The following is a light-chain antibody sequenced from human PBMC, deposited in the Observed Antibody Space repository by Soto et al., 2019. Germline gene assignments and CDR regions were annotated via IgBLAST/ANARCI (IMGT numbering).Light chain of an antibody. Sequence: QSVLTQPASVSGSPGQSITISCTGTSSDVGAYYSVSWYQHHPGKAPKLIIYGVTNRPSGVSNRFSGSKSGNTASLTISGLQAEDEADYHCSSYTSGSSHSVFGTGTQLTVL. CDR1: SSDVGAYYS. CDR2: GVT. CDR3: SSYTSGSSHSV. V-gene: IGLV2-14*01. J-gene: IGLJ7*01.